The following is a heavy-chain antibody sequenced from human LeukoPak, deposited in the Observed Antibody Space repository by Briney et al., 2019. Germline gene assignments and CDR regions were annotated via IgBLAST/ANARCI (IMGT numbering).Heavy chain of an antibody. J-gene: IGHJ4*02. CDR2: ISRDSRTI. CDR3: AASPPGGPIDY. V-gene: IGHV3-21*01. CDR1: GFTFSSYS. D-gene: IGHD3-16*01. Sequence: PVGSLTLSCAASGFTFSSYSVNWVRQAPGKGLEWVSIISRDSRTIIYTDSVKGRFAISRDNAKNSLYLQMDSLRAEDTAVYFCAASPPGGPIDYWGQGALDSVSS.